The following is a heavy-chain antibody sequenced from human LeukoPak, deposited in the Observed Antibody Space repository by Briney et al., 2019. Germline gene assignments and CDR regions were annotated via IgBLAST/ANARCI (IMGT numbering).Heavy chain of an antibody. V-gene: IGHV3-23*01. CDR3: ADYGVSGVRNNFY. J-gene: IGHJ4*02. D-gene: IGHD3-3*01. CDR2: ISVASNT. CDR1: GLAFSSYA. Sequence: QPGGSLRLSCAASGLAFSSYAMSWVRQAPGKGLEWVSTISVASNTFYADSVKGRFTISRDNSRNTVYLQMTSLRADDTAVYYCADYGVSGVRNNFYWGQGTLVTVSS.